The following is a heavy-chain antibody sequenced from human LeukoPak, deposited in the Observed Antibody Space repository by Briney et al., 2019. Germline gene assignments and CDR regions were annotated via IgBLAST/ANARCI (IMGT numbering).Heavy chain of an antibody. Sequence: PGGSLRLSCAASGFTFRSYAMSWVRQAPGKGLEWVSSISSSSSYIYYADSVKGRFTISRDNAKNPLYLQMNSLRAEDTAVYYCARNLVRATGTTNYYYYGMDVWGQGTTVTVSS. J-gene: IGHJ6*02. CDR1: GFTFRSYA. D-gene: IGHD1-1*01. CDR3: ARNLVRATGTTNYYYYGMDV. V-gene: IGHV3-21*01. CDR2: ISSSSSYI.